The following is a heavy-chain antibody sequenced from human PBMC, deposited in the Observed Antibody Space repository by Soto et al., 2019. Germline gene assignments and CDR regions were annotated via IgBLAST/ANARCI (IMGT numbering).Heavy chain of an antibody. CDR1: GFTFGSYG. CDR2: ISGGGRDI. CDR3: ATSLAVQLGYYGMDV. D-gene: IGHD6-6*01. Sequence: GGSLRLSCAASGFTFGSYGLNWVRQAPGKGLEWVSSISGGGRDIKYGDSVKGRFIISRDNAMDSLHLQMYSLRADDTAIYFCATSLAVQLGYYGMDVWGPGTTVTVSS. J-gene: IGHJ6*02. V-gene: IGHV3-21*01.